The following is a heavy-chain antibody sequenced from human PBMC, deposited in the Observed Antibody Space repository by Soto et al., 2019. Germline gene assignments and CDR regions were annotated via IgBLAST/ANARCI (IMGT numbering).Heavy chain of an antibody. CDR1: GFTFSSYG. CDR2: IWYDGSNK. V-gene: IGHV3-33*01. Sequence: GGSLRLSCAASGFTFSSYGMHWVRQAPGKGLEWVVVIWYDGSNKYYADSVKGRFTISRDNSKNTLYLQMNSLRAEDTAVYYCARVSSLDYFDYWGQGTLVTVSS. D-gene: IGHD6-13*01. CDR3: ARVSSLDYFDY. J-gene: IGHJ4*02.